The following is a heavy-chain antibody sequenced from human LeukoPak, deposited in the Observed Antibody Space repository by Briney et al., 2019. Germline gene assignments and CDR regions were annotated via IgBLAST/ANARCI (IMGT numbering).Heavy chain of an antibody. D-gene: IGHD1-26*01. V-gene: IGHV3-23*01. CDR2: ISGSGAST. CDR1: GFTLSTNA. J-gene: IGHJ4*02. CDR3: AKDVGKWESLHFFDY. Sequence: GGSLRLSCLTSGFTLSTNAMSWVRQAPGKGLEWISGISGSGASTYYADSAKGRFTISRDDSRNTLYLQMNSLRGDDTAVYYCAKDVGKWESLHFFDYWGQGTLVTVSS.